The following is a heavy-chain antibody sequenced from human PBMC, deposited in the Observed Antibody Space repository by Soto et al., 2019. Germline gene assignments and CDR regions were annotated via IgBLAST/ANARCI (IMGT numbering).Heavy chain of an antibody. Sequence: EVQVLESGGGLVQPGGSLRLSCAASGFTFSSYTMSWVRPAPGQGLEWVSAISGSGSNPYYADSVKGRFTISRDNAKNKLYLQMNSLRAEDTAIYYCAKTASMTIRDGFDHWAQRTLVTVSS. CDR1: GFTFSSYT. J-gene: IGHJ4*02. CDR3: AKTASMTIRDGFDH. D-gene: IGHD4-17*01. CDR2: ISGSGSNP. V-gene: IGHV3-23*01.